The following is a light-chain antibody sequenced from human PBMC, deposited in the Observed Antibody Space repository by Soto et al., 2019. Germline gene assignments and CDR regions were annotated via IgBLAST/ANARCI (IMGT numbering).Light chain of an antibody. CDR3: QQYYNWPRT. V-gene: IGKV3-15*01. CDR2: GAS. CDR1: QSLGSD. Sequence: EIVITQSPGTLSLSPGDTGTLSCRASQSLGSDLAWYQQKPGQAPRLIIFGASARPTGIPARISGSGYGTEFNLTISSLRSEDFAVYFCQQYYNWPRTFGQGTKVDIK. J-gene: IGKJ1*01.